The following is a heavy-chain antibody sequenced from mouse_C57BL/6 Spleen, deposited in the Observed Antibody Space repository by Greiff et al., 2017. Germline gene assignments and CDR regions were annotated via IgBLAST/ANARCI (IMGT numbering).Heavy chain of an antibody. J-gene: IGHJ2*01. V-gene: IGHV1-69*01. CDR3: ARNVNYGGNYFDY. CDR2: IDPSDSYT. CDR1: GYTFTSYW. Sequence: VQLQQPGAELVMPGASVKLSCKASGYTFTSYWMHWVKQRPGQGLEWIGEIDPSDSYTNYNQKFKGKSTLTVDKSSSTAYMQLSSLTSEDSAVYYCARNVNYGGNYFDYWGQGTTLTVSS. D-gene: IGHD2-1*01.